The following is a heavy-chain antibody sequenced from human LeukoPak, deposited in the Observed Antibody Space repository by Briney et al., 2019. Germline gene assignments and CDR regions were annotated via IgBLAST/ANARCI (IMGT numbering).Heavy chain of an antibody. CDR2: IIPIFGTA. J-gene: IGHJ4*02. Sequence: GASVKVSCKASGGTFSSYAISWVRQAPGQGLEWMGGIIPIFGTANYAQKFQGRVTITTDESTSTAYMELSSLRSDDTAVYYCARVWSGWQIGPNPFDYWGQGTLVTVSS. CDR3: ARVWSGWQIGPNPFDY. V-gene: IGHV1-69*05. CDR1: GGTFSSYA. D-gene: IGHD6-19*01.